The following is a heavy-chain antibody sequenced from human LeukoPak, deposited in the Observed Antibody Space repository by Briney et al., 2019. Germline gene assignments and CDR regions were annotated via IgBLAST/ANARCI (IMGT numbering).Heavy chain of an antibody. V-gene: IGHV3-21*01. J-gene: IGHJ3*01. D-gene: IGHD3-10*01. Sequence: GGYLRLSCGASGLNFSGYAMSWVRQAPGKGLECDSFISSSSRFLYSSDSLKGRFTISRDNAKNSLFLQMDSLRVEDTAVYYCAREDGSGLRAFDVWGQGTMVTVSS. CDR1: GLNFSGYA. CDR2: ISSSSRFL. CDR3: AREDGSGLRAFDV.